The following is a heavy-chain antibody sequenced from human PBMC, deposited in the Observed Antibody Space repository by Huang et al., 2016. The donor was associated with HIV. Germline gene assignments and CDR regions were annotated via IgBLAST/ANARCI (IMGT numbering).Heavy chain of an antibody. CDR3: ARDNAYQGFFES. V-gene: IGHV4-4*07. Sequence: QVQLQESGPGLVKPSETLSLTCTVSCDSISGYYWSWIRQPAGEGLEWIGHIHSTGNTNFNPALRSRITMSVDTSKKQFSLKLDSVTAADTAVYYCARDNAYQGFFESWGQGTLVTV. D-gene: IGHD2-2*01. CDR1: CDSISGYY. J-gene: IGHJ4*02. CDR2: IHSTGNT.